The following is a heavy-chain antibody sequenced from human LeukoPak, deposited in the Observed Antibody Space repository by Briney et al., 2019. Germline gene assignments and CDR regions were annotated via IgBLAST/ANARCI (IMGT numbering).Heavy chain of an antibody. V-gene: IGHV3-66*01. J-gene: IGHJ4*02. CDR2: IYSGGTT. D-gene: IGHD6-19*01. CDR1: GFTVSSNY. Sequence: GGCLRLSCAASGFTVSSNYMAWVRQAPGKGLEWVSVIYSGGTTNYADSVKGRFTISRDNSKNTLYLQMNSLRAEDTAVYYCARIVSDSSGWYHFDYWGQGALVTVSS. CDR3: ARIVSDSSGWYHFDY.